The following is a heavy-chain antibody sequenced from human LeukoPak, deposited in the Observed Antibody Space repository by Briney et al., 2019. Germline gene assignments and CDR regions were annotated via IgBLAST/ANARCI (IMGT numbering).Heavy chain of an antibody. J-gene: IGHJ3*02. CDR3: AKDRDIYYDSSGYRQNDAFDI. V-gene: IGHV3-33*06. Sequence: PGGSLRLSCAASGFTFSRYGMSWVRQAPGKGLDWVAVIWYDGSNKYYADSVKGRFTISRDNSKNTVYLQMNSLRAEDTAVYYCAKDRDIYYDSSGYRQNDAFDIWGQGTMVTVSS. CDR2: IWYDGSNK. D-gene: IGHD3-22*01. CDR1: GFTFSRYG.